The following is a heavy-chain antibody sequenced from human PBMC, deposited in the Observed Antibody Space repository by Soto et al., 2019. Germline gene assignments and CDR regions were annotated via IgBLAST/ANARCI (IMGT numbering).Heavy chain of an antibody. D-gene: IGHD2-8*01. J-gene: IGHJ6*02. CDR2: INHSGST. CDR3: ARGRGYCTNGVCLSYYYGMDV. CDR1: GGSFSGYY. V-gene: IGHV4-34*01. Sequence: QVQLQQWGAGLLKPSETLSLTCAVYGGSFSGYYWSWIRQPPGKGLEWIGEINHSGSTNYNPSLKSRVTISVDTSKNQFSLKLSSVTAADTAVYYCARGRGYCTNGVCLSYYYGMDVWGQGTTVTVSS.